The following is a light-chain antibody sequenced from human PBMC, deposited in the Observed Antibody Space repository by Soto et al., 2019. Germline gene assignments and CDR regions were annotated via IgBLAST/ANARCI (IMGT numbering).Light chain of an antibody. Sequence: QSALTQPPSASGSPGQSVTISCTGTSSDVGANNYVSWYQQHPGKAPKLMIYEVTKRPSGVPDRFSGSKFGNTASLTVSGLQAEDEADYYCSSYAGANRVFGTGTKLTVL. CDR2: EVT. CDR1: SSDVGANNY. J-gene: IGLJ1*01. V-gene: IGLV2-8*01. CDR3: SSYAGANRV.